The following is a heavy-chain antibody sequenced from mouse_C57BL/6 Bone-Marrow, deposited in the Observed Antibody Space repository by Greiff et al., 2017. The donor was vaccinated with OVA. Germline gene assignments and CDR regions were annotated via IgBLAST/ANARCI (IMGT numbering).Heavy chain of an antibody. CDR1: GYTFTSYW. Sequence: VQLQQPGAELVKPGASVKLSCKASGYTFTSYWMHWVKQRPGRGLEWIGRIDPNSGGTKYNEKFKSKATLTVDKHSSTAYMQLSSLTSEASAVDYCARRYYVSSHWYFDVWGTGTTVTVSS. V-gene: IGHV1-72*01. D-gene: IGHD1-1*01. J-gene: IGHJ1*03. CDR2: IDPNSGGT. CDR3: ARRYYVSSHWYFDV.